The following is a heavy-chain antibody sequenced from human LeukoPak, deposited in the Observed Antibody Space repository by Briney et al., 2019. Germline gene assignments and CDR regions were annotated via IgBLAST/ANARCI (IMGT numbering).Heavy chain of an antibody. CDR2: IRSKANSYAT. CDR3: TSRAYCSSTSCYENYYYGMDV. D-gene: IGHD2-2*01. CDR1: GFTFSGSA. J-gene: IGHJ6*02. V-gene: IGHV3-73*01. Sequence: GGSLRLSCAASGFTFSGSAMHWVRQASRKGLEWVGRIRSKANSYATAYAASVKGRFTISRDDSKNTAYLQMNSLKTEDTAVYYCTSRAYCSSTSCYENYYYGMDVWGQGTTVTVSS.